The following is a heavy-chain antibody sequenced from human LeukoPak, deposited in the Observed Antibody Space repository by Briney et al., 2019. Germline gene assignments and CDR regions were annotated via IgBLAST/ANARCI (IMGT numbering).Heavy chain of an antibody. D-gene: IGHD3-16*01. CDR1: GGSISTYY. CDR2: VYSSGST. Sequence: SETQSLTCTVSGGSISTYYWTWIRQPPGKGLEWIGYVYSSGSTNYNPSLKSRVTISLDTSKNQFSLRLYSVTAADTAVYYCARRGENGHWYFDLWGRGTLVAVSS. V-gene: IGHV4-59*08. CDR3: ARRGENGHWYFDL. J-gene: IGHJ2*01.